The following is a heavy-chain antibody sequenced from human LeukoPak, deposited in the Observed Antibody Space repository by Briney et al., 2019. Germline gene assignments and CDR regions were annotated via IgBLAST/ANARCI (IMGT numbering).Heavy chain of an antibody. V-gene: IGHV4-4*02. D-gene: IGHD5-18*01. CDR1: GGSISSSNW. Sequence: SETLSLTCAVSGGSISSSNWWSWVRQPPGKGLEWIGEIYHSGSTNYNPSLKSRVTISVDTPKNQFSLKLSSVTAADTAVYYCARDLSGYSYGYYYYYGMDVWGQGTTVTVSS. CDR2: IYHSGST. J-gene: IGHJ6*02. CDR3: ARDLSGYSYGYYYYYGMDV.